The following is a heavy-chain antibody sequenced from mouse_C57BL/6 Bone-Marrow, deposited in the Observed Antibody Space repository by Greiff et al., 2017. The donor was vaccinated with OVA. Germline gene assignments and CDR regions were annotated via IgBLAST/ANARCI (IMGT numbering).Heavy chain of an antibody. CDR3: ARGDYYSNYGFAY. V-gene: IGHV1-76*01. CDR2: IYPGSGNT. CDR1: GYTFTDYY. Sequence: QVQLQQSGAELVRPGASVKLSCKASGYTFTDYYINWVKQRPGQGLEWIARIYPGSGNTYYNEKFKGKATLTAEKSSSTAYMQLSSLTSEDSAVYCCARGDYYSNYGFAYWGQGTLVTVSA. J-gene: IGHJ3*01. D-gene: IGHD2-5*01.